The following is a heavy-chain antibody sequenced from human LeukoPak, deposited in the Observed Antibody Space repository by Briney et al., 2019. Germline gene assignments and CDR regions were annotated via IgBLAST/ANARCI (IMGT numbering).Heavy chain of an antibody. D-gene: IGHD3-9*01. V-gene: IGHV3-21*01. CDR3: ARDYYDILTGYYVREGFDY. Sequence: GGSLRLSCAASGFTFSSYSMNWVRQAPGKGLEWVSSISSSSSYIYYADSVKGRFTISRDNAKNSLYLQMNSLRAEDTAVYYCARDYYDILTGYYVREGFDYRGQGTLVTVSS. CDR1: GFTFSSYS. J-gene: IGHJ4*02. CDR2: ISSSSSYI.